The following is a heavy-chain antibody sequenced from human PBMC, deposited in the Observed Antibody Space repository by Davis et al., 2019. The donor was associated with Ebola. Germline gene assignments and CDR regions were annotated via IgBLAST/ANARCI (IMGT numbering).Heavy chain of an antibody. D-gene: IGHD6-6*01. CDR2: INAVNGDT. CDR1: GFTFTMYA. Sequence: ASVKVSCKASGFTFTMYAIHWVRQAPGQRLEWMGWINAVNGDTKYSQKFQGRVSITRDTSATTAYMELSSLTSEDTAFYFCARGQLVQYNYYYGMDVWGQGTTVTVSS. V-gene: IGHV1-3*01. CDR3: ARGQLVQYNYYYGMDV. J-gene: IGHJ6*02.